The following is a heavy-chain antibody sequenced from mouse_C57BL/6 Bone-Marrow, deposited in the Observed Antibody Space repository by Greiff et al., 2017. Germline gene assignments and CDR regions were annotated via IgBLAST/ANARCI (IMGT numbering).Heavy chain of an antibody. CDR1: GYTFTSYW. Sequence: VQLQQPGAELVMPGASVKLSCKASGYTFTSYWMHWVKQRPGQGLEWIGEIDPSDSYTNYNQKFKGKSTLTVDKSSSTDYMQISSLTSEDSAVYYSAREDYYCSSWYFAVWGTGTTVTVSS. CDR2: IDPSDSYT. CDR3: AREDYYCSSWYFAV. D-gene: IGHD1-1*01. J-gene: IGHJ1*03. V-gene: IGHV1-69*01.